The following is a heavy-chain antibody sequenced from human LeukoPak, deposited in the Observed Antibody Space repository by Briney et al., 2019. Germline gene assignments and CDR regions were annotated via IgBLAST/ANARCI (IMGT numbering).Heavy chain of an antibody. V-gene: IGHV7-4-1*02. CDR1: GYTFTSYA. J-gene: IGHJ3*02. Sequence: ASVKVSCKASGYTFTSYAMNWVRQAPGQGLEWMGWINTNTGNPTYAQGFTGRFVFSLDTSVSTAYLQISSLKAEDTAVYYCARGTGEPFYHRYNWNDDGLMLIAVDAFDIWGQGTMVTVSS. CDR2: INTNTGNP. CDR3: ARGTGEPFYHRYNWNDDGLMLIAVDAFDI. D-gene: IGHD1-1*01.